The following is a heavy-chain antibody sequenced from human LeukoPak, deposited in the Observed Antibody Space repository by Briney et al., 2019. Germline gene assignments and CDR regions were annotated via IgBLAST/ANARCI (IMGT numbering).Heavy chain of an antibody. CDR2: IIPILGIA. Sequence: GASVKVSCKASGGTFSSYAISWVRQAPGQGLEWMGRIIPILGIANYAQKFQGRVTITADKSTSTAYMELSSLRSEDTAVYYCARNRFQNDILSGVDPWGQGTLVTVSS. J-gene: IGHJ5*02. V-gene: IGHV1-69*04. CDR1: GGTFSSYA. CDR3: ARNRFQNDILSGVDP. D-gene: IGHD3-9*01.